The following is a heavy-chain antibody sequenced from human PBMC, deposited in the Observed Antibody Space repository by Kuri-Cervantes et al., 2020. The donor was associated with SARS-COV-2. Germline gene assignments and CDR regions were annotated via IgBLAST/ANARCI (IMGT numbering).Heavy chain of an antibody. CDR1: GGSIRSSSYY. Sequence: SETLSLTCTVSGGSIRSSSYYWGWIRQPPGKGLEWIGSIYYSGSTNYNPSLKSRVAISVDTSKNQFSLKLSSVTAADTAVYYCARGAIAAAAFDYWGQGTLVTVSS. D-gene: IGHD6-13*01. V-gene: IGHV4-39*07. CDR2: IYYSGST. CDR3: ARGAIAAAAFDY. J-gene: IGHJ4*02.